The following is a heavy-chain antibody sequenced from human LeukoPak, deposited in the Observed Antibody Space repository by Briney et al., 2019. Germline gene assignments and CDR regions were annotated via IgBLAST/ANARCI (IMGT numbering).Heavy chain of an antibody. Sequence: KTSETLSLTCAVYGGSFSGYYWSWIRQPPGKGLEWIGKINHSGSTNYNPSLKSRVTVSVDTSKNQFSLKVTSVTAADTAVYYCARTIKSGNYYWFDPWGQGTLVTVSS. J-gene: IGHJ5*02. D-gene: IGHD1-26*01. CDR3: ARTIKSGNYYWFDP. CDR2: INHSGST. CDR1: GGSFSGYY. V-gene: IGHV4-34*01.